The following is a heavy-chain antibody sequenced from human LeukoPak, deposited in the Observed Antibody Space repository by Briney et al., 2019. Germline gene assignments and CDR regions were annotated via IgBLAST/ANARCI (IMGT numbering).Heavy chain of an antibody. CDR3: VKVESISIFGVAPRYFDL. J-gene: IGHJ2*01. Sequence: PGGSLRLSCAASGLTFDDYATHWVRQAPGKGLEWVSGINWNSDKIVFADSVKGRFNISRDNAKKSLYLQMNSLRVDDTAFYYCVKVESISIFGVAPRYFDLWGRGTLVTVSS. D-gene: IGHD3-3*01. CDR1: GLTFDDYA. CDR2: INWNSDKI. V-gene: IGHV3-9*01.